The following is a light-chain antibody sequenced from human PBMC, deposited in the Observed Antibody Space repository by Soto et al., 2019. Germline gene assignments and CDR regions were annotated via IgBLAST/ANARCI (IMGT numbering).Light chain of an antibody. V-gene: IGLV3-1*01. CDR3: QAWDSNTGV. Sequence: SYELTQPPSVSVSPGQTASITCAGDKLGNQYVSWYQQRPGQSPVKVIYQDTKRPSGIPERFSGSNSGNTATLTIRGTQAMDEADYYCQAWDSNTGVFGTGTKLTVL. CDR1: KLGNQY. CDR2: QDT. J-gene: IGLJ1*01.